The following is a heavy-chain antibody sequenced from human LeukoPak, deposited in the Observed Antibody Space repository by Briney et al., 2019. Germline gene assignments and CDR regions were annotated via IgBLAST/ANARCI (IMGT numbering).Heavy chain of an antibody. CDR2: VYHTGST. CDR3: AKDHGDNRRYFDD. Sequence: SETLSLTCTVSGGSISISHWWTWVRQPPGKGLEWIGEVYHTGSTDYNPSLKSRVTISVDKSKNQVYLKLTSVTAADTAVYYCAKDHGDNRRYFDDWGQGTLVTVSS. J-gene: IGHJ4*02. D-gene: IGHD4-17*01. CDR1: GGSISISHW. V-gene: IGHV4-4*02.